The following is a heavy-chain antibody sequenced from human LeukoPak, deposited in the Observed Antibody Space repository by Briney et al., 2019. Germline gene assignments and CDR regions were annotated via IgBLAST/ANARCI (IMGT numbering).Heavy chain of an antibody. CDR2: IIPILGIA. V-gene: IGHV1-69*04. Sequence: SVKVSCKASGGTFSSYAISWVRQAPGQGLEWMGRIIPILGIANYAQKFQGRVTITADKSTSTAYMELSSLRSEDTAAYYCASAPRIVGATGPFDPWGQGTLVTVSS. J-gene: IGHJ5*02. D-gene: IGHD1-26*01. CDR3: ASAPRIVGATGPFDP. CDR1: GGTFSSYA.